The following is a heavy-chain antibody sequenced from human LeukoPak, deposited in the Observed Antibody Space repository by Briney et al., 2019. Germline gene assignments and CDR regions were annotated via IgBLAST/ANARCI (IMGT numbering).Heavy chain of an antibody. Sequence: PGGSLRLSCAASGFTFSSYGMHWVRQAPGKGLEWVAFIRYDGSNKYYADSVKGRFTISRDNSKNTLYLQMNSLRAEDTAVYYCARDPESYTAMINNWFDPWGQGTLVTVSS. CDR2: IRYDGSNK. CDR1: GFTFSSYG. J-gene: IGHJ5*02. V-gene: IGHV3-30*02. CDR3: ARDPESYTAMINNWFDP. D-gene: IGHD5-18*01.